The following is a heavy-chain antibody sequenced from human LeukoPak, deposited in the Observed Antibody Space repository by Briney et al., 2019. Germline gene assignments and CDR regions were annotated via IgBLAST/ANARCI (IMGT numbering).Heavy chain of an antibody. Sequence: GGFLRLSCAASGFTFSSYGMHWVRQAPGKGLEWVAVIWYDGSNKYYADSVKGRFTISRDNSKNTLYLQMNSLRAEDTAVYYCARDQGDGYNLDYWGQGTLVTVSS. J-gene: IGHJ4*02. D-gene: IGHD5-24*01. CDR3: ARDQGDGYNLDY. CDR2: IWYDGSNK. CDR1: GFTFSSYG. V-gene: IGHV3-33*01.